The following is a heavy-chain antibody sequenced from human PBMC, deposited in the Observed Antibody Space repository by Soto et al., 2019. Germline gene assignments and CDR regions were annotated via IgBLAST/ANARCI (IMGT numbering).Heavy chain of an antibody. CDR1: GYTFTSYG. V-gene: IGHV1-18*01. CDR2: ISAYNGNT. J-gene: IGHJ3*02. Sequence: GASVKVSCKASGYTFTSYGISWVRQAPGQGLEWMGWISAYNGNTSYAQKLQGRVTMTTDTSTSTAYMELRSLRSEDTAVYYCARAVLLAYGSGIIGAFDIWGQGTMVTV. D-gene: IGHD3-10*01. CDR3: ARAVLLAYGSGIIGAFDI.